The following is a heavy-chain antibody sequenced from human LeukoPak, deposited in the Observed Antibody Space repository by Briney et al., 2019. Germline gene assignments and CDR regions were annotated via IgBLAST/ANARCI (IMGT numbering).Heavy chain of an antibody. CDR3: ATHVAYCSSTSCYSPFFFDY. V-gene: IGHV3-7*01. CDR1: GFTFRNYW. J-gene: IGHJ4*02. CDR2: IGPDGSEK. Sequence: PGGSLRLSCAASGFTFRNYWMTWVRHGPRKGLEWVANIGPDGSEKFYLDSVEGRFTISRDNARESLSLHMNSLRAEDTAVYYCATHVAYCSSTSCYSPFFFDYWGQGPLVTVS. D-gene: IGHD2-2*01.